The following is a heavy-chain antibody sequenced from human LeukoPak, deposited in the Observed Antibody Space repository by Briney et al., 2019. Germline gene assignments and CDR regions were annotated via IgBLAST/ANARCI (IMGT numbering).Heavy chain of an antibody. V-gene: IGHV4-30-4*01. D-gene: IGHD3-10*02. Sequence: PSETLSLTCTVSGGSISSGDYYWSWIRQPPGKGLEWIGYIYYSGSTYYNPSLKSRVPISVDTSKNQFSLKLSSVTAADTAVYXXAXXXXSVXHLFGEPYFDYWGQGTLVTVSS. CDR2: IYYSGST. CDR1: GGSISSGDYY. CDR3: AXXXXSVXHLFGEPYFDY. J-gene: IGHJ4*02.